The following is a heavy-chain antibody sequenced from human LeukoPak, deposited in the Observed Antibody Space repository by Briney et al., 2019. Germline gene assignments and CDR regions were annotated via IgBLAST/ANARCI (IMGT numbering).Heavy chain of an antibody. J-gene: IGHJ4*02. D-gene: IGHD6-19*01. CDR1: GGSFSGYY. CDR2: INHSGST. Sequence: SETLSLTCAVYGGSFSGYYWSWIRQPPGKGLEWIGEINHSGSTYYNPSLKSRVTISVDTSKNQFSLKLSSVTAADTAVYYCARRRSSGCFDYWGQGTLVTVSS. V-gene: IGHV4-34*01. CDR3: ARRRSSGCFDY.